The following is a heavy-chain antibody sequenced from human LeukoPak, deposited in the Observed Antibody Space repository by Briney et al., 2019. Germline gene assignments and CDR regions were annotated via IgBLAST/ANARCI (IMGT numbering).Heavy chain of an antibody. Sequence: ASVKVSCKASGYTFTSYGISWVRQAPGQGLEWTGWISAYNGNTNYAQKLQGRVTMTTDTSTSTAYMELRSLRSDDTAVYYCAREGTYYDILTGYHLWLNYYYYGMDVWGQGTTVTVSS. V-gene: IGHV1-18*01. CDR2: ISAYNGNT. CDR1: GYTFTSYG. D-gene: IGHD3-9*01. J-gene: IGHJ6*02. CDR3: AREGTYYDILTGYHLWLNYYYYGMDV.